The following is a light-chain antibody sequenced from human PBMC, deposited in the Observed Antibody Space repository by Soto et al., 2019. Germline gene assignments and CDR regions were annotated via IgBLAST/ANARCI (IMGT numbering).Light chain of an antibody. Sequence: TQSPSSLSASVGDRVTITCRASQDITSYLAWYQQKPGQAPRLLIYAASIRASDFPARFSGSGSGTEFTLTISGLQSDDFAVYFCQQYNKWPPWTFGHGTKVDIK. CDR1: QDITSY. V-gene: IGKV3-15*01. J-gene: IGKJ1*01. CDR2: AAS. CDR3: QQYNKWPPWT.